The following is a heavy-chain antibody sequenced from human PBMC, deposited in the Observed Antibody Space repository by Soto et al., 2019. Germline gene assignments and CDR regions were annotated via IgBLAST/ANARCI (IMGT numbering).Heavy chain of an antibody. D-gene: IGHD3-16*01. CDR2: ISSYNGHT. CDR1: GYTFNSYG. CDR3: AGGRSWGARDFDN. V-gene: IGHV1-18*01. J-gene: IGHJ4*02. Sequence: QVQLVQSGGEVTRPGASVRVSCKASGYTFNSYGISWVRQAPGQGLAWMGWISSYNGHTDYARKFQGRVAMTTDISTNTVSMELRDLRSDDTAVYYCAGGRSWGARDFDNWGQGTLVTVSS.